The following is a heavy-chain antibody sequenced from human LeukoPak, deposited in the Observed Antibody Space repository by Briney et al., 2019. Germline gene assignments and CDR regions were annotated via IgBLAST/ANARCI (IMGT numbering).Heavy chain of an antibody. D-gene: IGHD6-13*01. CDR2: INHSGST. V-gene: IGHV4-34*01. CDR1: GGSFSGYY. CDR3: ARGRYLTTSGGAAAGLLDY. J-gene: IGHJ4*02. Sequence: TSETLSLTCAVSGGSFSGYYWNWIRQSPGKGLEWIGEINHSGSTHYNPSLKSRVTISVDTSQKQFSLRLTSVTAADTAVYYCARGRYLTTSGGAAAGLLDYWGQGSLVTVST.